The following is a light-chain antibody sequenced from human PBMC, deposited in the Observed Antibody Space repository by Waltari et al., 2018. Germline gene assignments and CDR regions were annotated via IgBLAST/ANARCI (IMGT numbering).Light chain of an antibody. Sequence: DIQMTQSPSTLSASIGDRVTSTCRASQHLSRWLAWYQQKPGKAPNLLIYKTSSLQGGVPSRFNGSGSGTEFTLTITSLQPEDFATYYCQQYNTYSLWAFGQGTKVEIK. V-gene: IGKV1-5*03. CDR1: QHLSRW. CDR2: KTS. J-gene: IGKJ1*01. CDR3: QQYNTYSLWA.